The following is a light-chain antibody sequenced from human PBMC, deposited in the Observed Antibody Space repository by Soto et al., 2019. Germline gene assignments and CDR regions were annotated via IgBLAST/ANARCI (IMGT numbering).Light chain of an antibody. J-gene: IGLJ3*02. CDR3: CSYAGDKTWV. CDR1: NRDVGNYNL. CDR2: EGS. V-gene: IGLV2-23*01. Sequence: ALTQPASVSGSPGQSITISCTGTNRDVGNYNLVSWYQQHPGKAPEIMIYEGSKRPSGVSNRFSGSKSGNTASLTISGLQAEDEADYYCCSYAGDKTWVFGGGTKLTVL.